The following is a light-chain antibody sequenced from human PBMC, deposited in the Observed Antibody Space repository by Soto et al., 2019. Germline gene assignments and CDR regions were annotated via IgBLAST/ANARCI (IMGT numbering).Light chain of an antibody. CDR3: CSYAGFTTYV. CDR1: SSNIDVFDL. Sequence: QSALTQHASVSGSPGQSITLSCTCTSSNIDVFDLVSWYRQRPGKPPQLIIYGGTKRPSGVSDRFSASKAGNTASLTISGLQPEDEAYYYCCSYAGFTTYVFGSGTKVTVL. CDR2: GGT. V-gene: IGLV2-23*01. J-gene: IGLJ1*01.